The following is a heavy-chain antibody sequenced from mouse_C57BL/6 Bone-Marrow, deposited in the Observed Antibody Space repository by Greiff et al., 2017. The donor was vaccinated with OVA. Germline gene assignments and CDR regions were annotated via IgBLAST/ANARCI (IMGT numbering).Heavy chain of an antibody. J-gene: IGHJ2*01. V-gene: IGHV5-15*01. CDR3: ARHGEGYYFDY. CDR2: ISNLAYSI. CDR1: GFTFSDYG. Sequence: EVKLVESGGGLVQPGGSLKLSCAASGFTFSDYGMAWVRQAPRKGPEGVAFISNLAYSIYYADTVTGRFTISRENAKNTLYLEMSSLRSEDTAMYYCARHGEGYYFDYWGQGTTLTVSS.